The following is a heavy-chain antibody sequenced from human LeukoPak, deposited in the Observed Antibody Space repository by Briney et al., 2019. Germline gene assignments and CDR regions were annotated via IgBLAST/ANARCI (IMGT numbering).Heavy chain of an antibody. CDR1: GFTFSSYG. D-gene: IGHD6-19*01. CDR2: IWYDGSNK. V-gene: IGHV3-33*01. CDR3: ARDHSSGWYSDYFDY. J-gene: IGHJ4*02. Sequence: PGGSLRLSCAASGFTFSSYGMHWVRQAPGKELEWVAVIWYDGSNKYYADSVKGRFTISRDNSKNTLYLQMNSLRAEDTAVYYCARDHSSGWYSDYFDYWGQGTLVTVSS.